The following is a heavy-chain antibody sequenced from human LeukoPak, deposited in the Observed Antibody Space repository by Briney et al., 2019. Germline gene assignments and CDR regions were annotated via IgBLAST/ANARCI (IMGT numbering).Heavy chain of an antibody. CDR1: GGSISSSSYY. CDR3: ASSLPQLGKHDAFDI. J-gene: IGHJ3*02. V-gene: IGHV4-39*01. CDR2: IYYSGST. Sequence: PSETLSLTCTVSGGSISSSSYYWGWIRQPPGKGLEWIGSIYYSGSTYYNPSLKSRVTISVDTSKNQFSLKLSSVTAADTAVYYCASSLPQLGKHDAFDIWGQGTMVTVSS. D-gene: IGHD2-2*01.